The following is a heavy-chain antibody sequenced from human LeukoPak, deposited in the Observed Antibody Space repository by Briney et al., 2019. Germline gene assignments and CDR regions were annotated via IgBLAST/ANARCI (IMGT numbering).Heavy chain of an antibody. J-gene: IGHJ4*02. Sequence: SETLSLTCTVSGGSISSSDYYWSWLRQPPGKGLEWIGYIYYSGSTFYNPSLKSRVTISVDTSKNQFSLKLSSVTAADTAVYYCAREGSGIYWGQGTLVTVSS. V-gene: IGHV4-30-4*08. CDR3: AREGSGIY. D-gene: IGHD2-15*01. CDR2: IYYSGST. CDR1: GGSISSSDYY.